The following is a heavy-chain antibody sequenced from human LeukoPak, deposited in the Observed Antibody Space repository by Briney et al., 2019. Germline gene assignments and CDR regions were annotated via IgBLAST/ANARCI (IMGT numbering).Heavy chain of an antibody. D-gene: IGHD5-18*01. CDR3: ARDVDTAMVTKPLSFGY. Sequence: PGGSLRLSCAASGFTFSSYAMSWVRQAPGKGLEWVSAISGNGGSTYYADSVKGRFTISRDNSKNTLYLQMNSLRAEDTAVYYCARDVDTAMVTKPLSFGYWGQGTLVTVSS. V-gene: IGHV3-23*01. J-gene: IGHJ4*02. CDR2: ISGNGGST. CDR1: GFTFSSYA.